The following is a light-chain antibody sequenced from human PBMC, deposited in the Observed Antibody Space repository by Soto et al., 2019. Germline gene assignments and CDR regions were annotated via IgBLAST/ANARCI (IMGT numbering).Light chain of an antibody. Sequence: QSVLTHPASVTGFPGRAITVSCTGTSSDIGRYDYVSWYQQHPGKVPRLLIYDVTNRPSGVSNRFSGSKSGNTASLTISGLQAEDEADYYCTSFTTAYTHVFGTGTKVTVL. CDR1: SSDIGRYDY. CDR3: TSFTTAYTHV. V-gene: IGLV2-14*03. J-gene: IGLJ1*01. CDR2: DVT.